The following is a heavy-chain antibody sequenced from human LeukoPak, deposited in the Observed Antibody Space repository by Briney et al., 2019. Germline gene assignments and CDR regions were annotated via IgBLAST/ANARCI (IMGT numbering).Heavy chain of an antibody. CDR3: ARGAMTTVTYYFDY. Sequence: SETLSLTCAVYGGSFSGYYWSWIRQPPGKGLEWIGEINHSGSTNYNPSLKSRVTISVDTSKNQFSLKLSSVTAADTAVYYCARGAMTTVTYYFDYWGQGTLVTVSS. V-gene: IGHV4-34*01. D-gene: IGHD4-17*01. CDR2: INHSGST. CDR1: GGSFSGYY. J-gene: IGHJ4*02.